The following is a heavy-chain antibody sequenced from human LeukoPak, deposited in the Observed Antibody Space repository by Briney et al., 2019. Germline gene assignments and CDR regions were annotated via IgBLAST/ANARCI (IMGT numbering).Heavy chain of an antibody. CDR3: AKEVGGYCSGGSCYGYFQH. CDR2: ISGSGGST. D-gene: IGHD2-15*01. Sequence: PGGSLRLSCAASGFTFSSYAMSWVRQAPRKGLEWVSAISGSGGSTYYADSVKGRFTISRDNSKNTLYLQMNSLRAEDTAVYYCAKEVGGYCSGGSCYGYFQHWGQGTLVTVSS. V-gene: IGHV3-23*01. J-gene: IGHJ1*01. CDR1: GFTFSSYA.